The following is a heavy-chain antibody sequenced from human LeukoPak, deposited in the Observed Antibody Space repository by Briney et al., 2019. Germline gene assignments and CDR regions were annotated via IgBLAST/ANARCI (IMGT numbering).Heavy chain of an antibody. CDR1: GVTFISFW. J-gene: IGHJ4*02. CDR3: ARDRSSDTSRVPFDY. D-gene: IGHD3-22*01. CDR2: IKYDGREK. V-gene: IGHV3-7*01. Sequence: GGSLRLSCAASGVTFISFWMTWVRLAPGKGLEWVANIKYDGREKYYVDSVRGRFTISRDKSRNSIYLQMNSLRVDDTAVYYCARDRSSDTSRVPFDYWGQGILVTVSS.